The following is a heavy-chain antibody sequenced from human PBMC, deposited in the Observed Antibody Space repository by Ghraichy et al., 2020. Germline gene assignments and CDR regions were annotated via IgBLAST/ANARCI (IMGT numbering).Heavy chain of an antibody. J-gene: IGHJ4*02. V-gene: IGHV3-74*01. CDR1: GFTFSSFR. Sequence: GALNISCAASGFTFSSFRMHWVRQAPGKGLVWVSRINGDGITTTYADSVKGRFTISRDNAKNTLFLQMNSLRAEDTALYYCARGVSLDYWGQGTLVTVSS. CDR3: ARGVSLDY. CDR2: INGDGITT.